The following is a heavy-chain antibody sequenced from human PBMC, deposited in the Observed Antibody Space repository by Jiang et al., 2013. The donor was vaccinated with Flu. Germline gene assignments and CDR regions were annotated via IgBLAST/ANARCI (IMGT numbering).Heavy chain of an antibody. V-gene: IGHV3-53*01. CDR2: IYSGGST. D-gene: IGHD5-24*01. Sequence: VQLLESGGGLIQPGGSLRLSCAASGFTVSSNYMSWVRQAPGKGLEWVSVIYSGGSTYYADSVKGRFTISRDNSKNTLYLQMNSLRAEDTAVYYCARVNLQSSSSIDYWAREPWSPS. CDR1: GFTVSSNY. J-gene: IGHJ4*02. CDR3: ARVNLQSSSSIDY.